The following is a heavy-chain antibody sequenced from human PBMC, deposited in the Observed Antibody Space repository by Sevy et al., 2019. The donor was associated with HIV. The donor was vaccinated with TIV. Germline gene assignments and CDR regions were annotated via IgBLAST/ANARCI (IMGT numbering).Heavy chain of an antibody. CDR1: GFTFSSYA. CDR3: AKGTSPTMVRGVISDY. D-gene: IGHD3-10*01. V-gene: IGHV3-23*01. Sequence: QLGGSLRLSCAASGFTFSSYAMSWVRQAPGKGLEWVSAISGSGGSTYYADSVKGRFTISRDNSKNTLYLQMNSLRAEDTAVYYCAKGTSPTMVRGVISDYWGQGTLVTVSS. CDR2: ISGSGGST. J-gene: IGHJ4*02.